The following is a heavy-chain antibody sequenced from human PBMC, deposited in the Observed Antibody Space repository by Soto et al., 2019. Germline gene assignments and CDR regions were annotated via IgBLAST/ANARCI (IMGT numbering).Heavy chain of an antibody. Sequence: PGGSLRLSCAASGFTFSSYGLHWVRQAPGKGLEWVAVISYDGSNKYYADSVKGRFTISGDNSKNTLYLQMNSLRAEDTAVFYCAKDRYCSGGSCYGDFDYWGQGTLVTVSS. V-gene: IGHV3-30*18. CDR2: ISYDGSNK. CDR3: AKDRYCSGGSCYGDFDY. J-gene: IGHJ4*02. D-gene: IGHD2-15*01. CDR1: GFTFSSYG.